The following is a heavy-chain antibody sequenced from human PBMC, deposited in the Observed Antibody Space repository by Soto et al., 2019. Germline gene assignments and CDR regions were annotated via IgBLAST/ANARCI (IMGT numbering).Heavy chain of an antibody. Sequence: QVQLVQSGAEVKKPGSSVKVSCKASGGTFSTSAISWVRQAPGQGLEWVGGIMPVFATPDYAQKSQGRVTITADXPXTXAXXELTSLRTDDTAVYYCARDKDRQQLGGNYYYILDVWGQGTAITVSS. CDR2: IMPVFATP. J-gene: IGHJ6*02. CDR3: ARDKDRQQLGGNYYYILDV. V-gene: IGHV1-69*12. CDR1: GGTFSTSA. D-gene: IGHD3-3*02.